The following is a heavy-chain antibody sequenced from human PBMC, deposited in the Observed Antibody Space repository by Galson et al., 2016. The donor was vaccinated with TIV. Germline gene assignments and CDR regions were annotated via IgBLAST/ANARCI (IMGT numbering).Heavy chain of an antibody. V-gene: IGHV3-30*19. CDR1: GFTFGSYG. J-gene: IGHJ5*02. CDR2: ISFDGSEQ. CDR3: ARVDNSYWFGP. Sequence: SLRLSCATSGFTFGSYGMHWVRQAPGQGLQWVAYISFDGSEQHYRDSVKGRFTISRDRDTLFLQMNSLRRDDTAVYYCARVDNSYWFGPWGHGTLVTVSS. D-gene: IGHD5-24*01.